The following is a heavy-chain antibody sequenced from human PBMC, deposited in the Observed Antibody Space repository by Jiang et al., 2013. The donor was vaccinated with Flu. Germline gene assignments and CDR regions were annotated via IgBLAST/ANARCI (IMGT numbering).Heavy chain of an antibody. CDR2: IIPIFVTT. V-gene: IGHV1-69*06. CDR3: ARATGSNFDY. D-gene: IGHD3-9*01. CDR1: GGTFSNYT. J-gene: IGHJ4*02. Sequence: GAEVKKPGSSVKVSCKVSGGTFSNYTISWVRQAPGQGLQWMGGIIPIFVTTIYAQRFLGRVTITADKSTSTAYMELSSLRSEDTAVYYCARATGSNFDYWGQGTLVTVSS.